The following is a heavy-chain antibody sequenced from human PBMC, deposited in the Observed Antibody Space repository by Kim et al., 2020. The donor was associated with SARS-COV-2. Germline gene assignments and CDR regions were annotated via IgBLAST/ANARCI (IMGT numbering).Heavy chain of an antibody. J-gene: IGHJ6*02. CDR3: ASWGRSLRSSTSPRDV. D-gene: IGHD2-2*01. Sequence: GGSLRLSCAASGFTFSSYSMNWVRQAPGKGLEWVSYISSSSSTIYYADSVKGRFTISRDNAKNSLYLQMNSLRAEDTAVYYCASWGRSLRSSTSPRDVWGRGTTVTVSS. V-gene: IGHV3-48*04. CDR1: GFTFSSYS. CDR2: ISSSSSTI.